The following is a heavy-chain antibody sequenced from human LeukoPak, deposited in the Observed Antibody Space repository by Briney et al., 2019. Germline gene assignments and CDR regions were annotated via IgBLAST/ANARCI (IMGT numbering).Heavy chain of an antibody. J-gene: IGHJ4*02. CDR1: TFTFSDYG. V-gene: IGHV3-48*01. CDR2: ISSSGNTI. CDR3: ARDTSPYYFDY. Sequence: GGSLRLSCVGSTFTFSDYGMHWVRQAPGKGLEWVSYISSSGNTIYYADSVKGRFTISRDNAKNSLYLQMNSLRAEDTAVYFCARDTSPYYFDYWGQGTLVTVSS.